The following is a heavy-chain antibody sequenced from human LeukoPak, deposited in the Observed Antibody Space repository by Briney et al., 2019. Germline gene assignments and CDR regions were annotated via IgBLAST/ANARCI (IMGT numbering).Heavy chain of an antibody. CDR1: GFTFSSYW. D-gene: IGHD3-10*01. CDR3: AKGTYGSGSYYYYYGMDV. J-gene: IGHJ6*02. CDR2: IKSDGSST. Sequence: GGSLRLSCAASGFTFSSYWMHWVRQTPGKGLVWVSHIKSDGSSTTYADSVKGRFTISRDNAKNMLYLQMNSLRAEDTAVYYCAKGTYGSGSYYYYYGMDVWGQGTTVTVSS. V-gene: IGHV3-74*01.